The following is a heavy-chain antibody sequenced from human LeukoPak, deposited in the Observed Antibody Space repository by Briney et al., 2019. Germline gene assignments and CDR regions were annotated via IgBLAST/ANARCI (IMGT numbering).Heavy chain of an antibody. CDR1: GGSISSGGYS. CDR2: IYHSGST. J-gene: IGHJ3*02. Sequence: SQTLSLTCAVSGGSISSGGYSWSWIRQPPGKGLEWIGYIYHSGSTYYNPSLKSRVTISVDRPKNQFSLKLSSVTAADTAVYYCAKGARRAFDIWGQGTMVTVSS. D-gene: IGHD1-1*01. V-gene: IGHV4-30-2*01. CDR3: AKGARRAFDI.